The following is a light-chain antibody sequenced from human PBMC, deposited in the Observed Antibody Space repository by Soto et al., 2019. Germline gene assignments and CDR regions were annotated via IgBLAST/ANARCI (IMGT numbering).Light chain of an antibody. Sequence: QSALTQPASVSGSPGQSITISCPGTSSDVGGYNYVSWYQQHPGKAPKLMIYDVSNRPSGVSNRFSGSKSGNTASLTISGLQAEDEADYYCSSYTSSSTPVFGGGTKVTVL. CDR2: DVS. CDR3: SSYTSSSTPV. J-gene: IGLJ2*01. V-gene: IGLV2-14*01. CDR1: SSDVGGYNY.